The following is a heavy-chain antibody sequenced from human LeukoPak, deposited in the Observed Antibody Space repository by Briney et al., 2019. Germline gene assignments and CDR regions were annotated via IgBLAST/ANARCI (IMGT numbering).Heavy chain of an antibody. CDR2: IYYSVST. CDR1: GGSISSGGYY. CDR3: ARSGYSSGWYSIDY. J-gene: IGHJ4*02. Sequence: SETLSLTCTVSGGSISSGGYYWSWIRQHPGKGLEWIGYIYYSVSTYYNPSLKSRVTISVDTSKNQFSLKLSSVTAADTAVYYCARSGYSSGWYSIDYWGQGTLVTVSS. V-gene: IGHV4-31*03. D-gene: IGHD6-19*01.